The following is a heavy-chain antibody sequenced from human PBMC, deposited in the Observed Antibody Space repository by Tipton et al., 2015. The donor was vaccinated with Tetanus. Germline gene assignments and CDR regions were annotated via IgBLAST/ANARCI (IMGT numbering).Heavy chain of an antibody. V-gene: IGHV3-23*01. Sequence: SLRLSCAASGFTLSKNNMNWVRQAPGKGLEWVSAISATGDETYYADAVRGRFTISRDNSKNNLILQMNSLRAEDTAVYYCAKFLVVITQGYYHSMDVWGHGATFTVSS. CDR2: ISATGDET. CDR3: AKFLVVITQGYYHSMDV. J-gene: IGHJ6*02. CDR1: GFTLSKNN. D-gene: IGHD3-9*01.